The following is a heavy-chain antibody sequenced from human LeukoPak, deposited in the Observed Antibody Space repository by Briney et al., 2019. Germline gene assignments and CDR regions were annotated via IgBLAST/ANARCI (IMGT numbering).Heavy chain of an antibody. CDR1: GFTFSSHA. J-gene: IGHJ4*02. CDR3: ARGVRIAVAGYIDY. V-gene: IGHV3-23*01. Sequence: GGSLRLSCAASGFTFSSHAMSWVRQAPGKGLEWVSVISNSGGRTYYADSVKGRFTISRDNSKNTLYLQKNSLRAEDTAVYYCARGVRIAVAGYIDYWGQGTLVTVSS. D-gene: IGHD6-19*01. CDR2: ISNSGGRT.